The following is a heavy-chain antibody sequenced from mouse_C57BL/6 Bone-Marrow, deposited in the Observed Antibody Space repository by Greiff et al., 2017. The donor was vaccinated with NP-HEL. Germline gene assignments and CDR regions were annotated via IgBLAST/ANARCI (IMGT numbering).Heavy chain of an antibody. CDR1: GYTFTDYY. CDR2: INPNNGGT. D-gene: IGHD1-1*01. J-gene: IGHJ4*01. Sequence: EVQLQQSGPELVKPGASVKISCKASGYTFTDYYMNWVKQSHGKSLEWIGDINPNNGGTSYNQKFKGKATLTVDKSSSTAYMELRSLTSEDSAVYYCASTTVVATDAMDYWGQGTSVTVSS. CDR3: ASTTVVATDAMDY. V-gene: IGHV1-26*01.